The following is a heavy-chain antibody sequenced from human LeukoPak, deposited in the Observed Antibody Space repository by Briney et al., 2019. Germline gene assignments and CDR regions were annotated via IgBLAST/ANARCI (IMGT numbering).Heavy chain of an antibody. Sequence: GGSLRLSCAASGFTFSSYAMHWVRQAPGKGLERVAVISYDGSNKYYADSVKGRFTISRDNSKNTLYLQMNSLRAEDTAVYYCARGPYWGQGTLVTVSS. V-gene: IGHV3-30-3*01. CDR1: GFTFSSYA. CDR3: ARGPY. J-gene: IGHJ4*02. CDR2: ISYDGSNK.